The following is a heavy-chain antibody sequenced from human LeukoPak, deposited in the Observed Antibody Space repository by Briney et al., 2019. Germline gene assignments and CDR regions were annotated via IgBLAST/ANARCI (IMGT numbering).Heavy chain of an antibody. CDR2: TYTSGST. V-gene: IGHV4-4*07. CDR1: GGSISSYY. CDR3: ARGGQRGGLVPKYYFDY. Sequence: PSETLSLTCTVSGGSISSYYWSWIRQPAGKGLEWIGRTYTSGSTNYNASLKSRVTMSVDTSKNQFSLKLSSVTAADTAVYYCARGGQRGGLVPKYYFDYWGQGTLVTVSS. D-gene: IGHD2-8*02. J-gene: IGHJ4*02.